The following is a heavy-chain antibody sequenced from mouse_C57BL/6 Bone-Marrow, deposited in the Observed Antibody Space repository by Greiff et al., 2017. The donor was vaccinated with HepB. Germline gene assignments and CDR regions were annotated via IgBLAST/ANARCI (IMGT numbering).Heavy chain of an antibody. CDR2: ISDGGSYT. Sequence: EVMLVESGGGLVKPGGSLKLSCAASGFTFSSYAMSWVRQTPEKRLEWVATISDGGSYTYYPDNVKGRFTISRDNAKNNLYLQMSHLKSEDTAMYYCARVSMVTHAMDYWGQGTSVTVSS. J-gene: IGHJ4*01. CDR3: ARVSMVTHAMDY. CDR1: GFTFSSYA. D-gene: IGHD2-1*01. V-gene: IGHV5-4*03.